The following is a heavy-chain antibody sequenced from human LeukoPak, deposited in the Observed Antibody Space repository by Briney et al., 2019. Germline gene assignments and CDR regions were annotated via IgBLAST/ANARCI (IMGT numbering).Heavy chain of an antibody. D-gene: IGHD3-22*01. CDR1: GYTLTNYY. CDR3: ATVDYYHSSGYSLPHI. V-gene: IGHV1-2*02. CDR2: INPNSGGT. Sequence: ASVTVSCKASGYTLTNYYMHWVRQAPGQGLEWMGWINPNSGGTNYAQKFQGRVTMTRDTSISTAYMELSRLRFDDTAVYYCATVDYYHSSGYSLPHIWGQGTMVTVSS. J-gene: IGHJ3*02.